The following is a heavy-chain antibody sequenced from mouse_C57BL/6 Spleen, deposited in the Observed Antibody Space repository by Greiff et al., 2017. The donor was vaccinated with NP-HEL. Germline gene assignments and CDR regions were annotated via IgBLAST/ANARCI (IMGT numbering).Heavy chain of an antibody. CDR1: GYAFSSSW. CDR3: ARLLLRKYAMDY. D-gene: IGHD1-1*01. Sequence: VQLQQSGPELVKPGASVKISCKASGYAFSSSWMNWVKQRPGKGLEWIGRIYPGDGDTNYNGKFKGKATLTADKSSRTAYMQLSSLTSEDSAVYFCARLLLRKYAMDYWGQGTSVTVSS. V-gene: IGHV1-82*01. CDR2: IYPGDGDT. J-gene: IGHJ4*01.